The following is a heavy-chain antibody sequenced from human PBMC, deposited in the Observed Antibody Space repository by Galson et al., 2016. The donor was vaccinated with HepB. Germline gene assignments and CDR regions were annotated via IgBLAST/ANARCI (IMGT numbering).Heavy chain of an antibody. D-gene: IGHD3-22*01. CDR2: IIPMFNTP. V-gene: IGHV1-69*13. Sequence: SVKVSCKASGGTFNSYTINWVRQAPGQGLEWMGGIIPMFNTPNYAQQFRGRLTVAADESSSTFFMDLSSLRSEDTAIYFCFHLGGDDRKIYNVDQWGPGTLVTVSS. CDR1: GGTFNSYT. J-gene: IGHJ5*02. CDR3: FHLGGDDRKIYNVDQ.